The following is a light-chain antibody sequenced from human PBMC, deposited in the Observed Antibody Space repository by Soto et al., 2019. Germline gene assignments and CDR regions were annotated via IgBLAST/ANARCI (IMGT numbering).Light chain of an antibody. Sequence: QSALIQPPSASGSPGRSVTISCTGTSSDVGGYNYVSWYQQHPGKAPKLMIYEVTKRSSGVPDRFSASKSGNTASLTVSGLQAEDEADYYCSSYAGSNIWVFGGGTQLTVL. V-gene: IGLV2-8*01. J-gene: IGLJ2*01. CDR1: SSDVGGYNY. CDR3: SSYAGSNIWV. CDR2: EVT.